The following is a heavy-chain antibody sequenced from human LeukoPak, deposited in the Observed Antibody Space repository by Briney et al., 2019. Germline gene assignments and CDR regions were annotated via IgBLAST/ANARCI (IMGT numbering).Heavy chain of an antibody. D-gene: IGHD7-27*01. CDR3: ARDGEGSTGNYYYYMDV. V-gene: IGHV4-39*07. Sequence: SETLSLTCTVSGGSISSSSYYWGWIRQPPGKGLEWIGSIYYSGSTYYNPSLKSRVTISVDTSKNQFSLKLSSVTAADTAVYYCARDGEGSTGNYYYYMDVWGKGTTVTVSS. CDR2: IYYSGST. J-gene: IGHJ6*03. CDR1: GGSISSSSYY.